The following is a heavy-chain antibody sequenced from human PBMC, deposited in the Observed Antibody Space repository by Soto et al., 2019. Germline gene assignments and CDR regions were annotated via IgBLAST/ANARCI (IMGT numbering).Heavy chain of an antibody. Sequence: GGSLRLSCAASGFTFSSYAMSWVRQAPGKGLEWVSAISGSGGSTYYADSVKGRFTISRDNSKNTLYLQMNSLRAEDTAVYYCAKDRLELLSGYYYMDVWGKGTKVTVSS. CDR3: AKDRLELLSGYYYMDV. CDR1: GFTFSSYA. J-gene: IGHJ6*03. CDR2: ISGSGGST. D-gene: IGHD1-7*01. V-gene: IGHV3-23*01.